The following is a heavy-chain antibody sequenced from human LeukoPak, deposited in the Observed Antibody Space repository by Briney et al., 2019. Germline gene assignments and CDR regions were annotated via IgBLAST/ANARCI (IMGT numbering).Heavy chain of an antibody. CDR3: ARVYYDSSGYYDDAFDI. D-gene: IGHD3-22*01. J-gene: IGHJ3*02. Sequence: SVKVSCKASGGTFSSYAISWVRQAPGQGLEWMGGIIPIFGTANYAQKFQGRVTITADKSTSTAYMELSSLRSEDTAVYYCARVYYDSSGYYDDAFDIWGQGTMVTVSS. CDR2: IIPIFGTA. V-gene: IGHV1-69*06. CDR1: GGTFSSYA.